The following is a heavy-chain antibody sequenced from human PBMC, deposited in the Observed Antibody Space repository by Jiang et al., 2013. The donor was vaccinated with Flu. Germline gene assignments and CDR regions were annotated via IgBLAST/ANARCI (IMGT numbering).Heavy chain of an antibody. V-gene: IGHV4-31*03. CDR3: ARVGGSSWFFDY. Sequence: GPGLVKPSQTLSLTCTVSGDSISSAAYYWSWIRQHPGKGLEWIGYIYYSGNTYYNPSLKSRVIISVDTSKKQFSLNVNSVTAADTAVYFCARVGGSSWFFDYWGQGSWSPSP. J-gene: IGHJ4*01. D-gene: IGHD6-13*01. CDR1: GDSISSAAYY. CDR2: IYYSGNT.